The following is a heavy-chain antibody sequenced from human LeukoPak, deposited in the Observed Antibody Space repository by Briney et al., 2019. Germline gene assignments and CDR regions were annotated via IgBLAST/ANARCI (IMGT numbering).Heavy chain of an antibody. J-gene: IGHJ3*02. CDR1: GGSISSYY. D-gene: IGHD3-10*01. Sequence: PSETLSLTCTVSGGSISSYYWSWIRQPPGKGLEWIGYIYYSGSTNYNPSLKSRVTISVDTSKNQFSLKLSSVTAADTAVYYCARDSLRMVRGALDIWGQGTMVTVSS. V-gene: IGHV4-59*01. CDR3: ARDSLRMVRGALDI. CDR2: IYYSGST.